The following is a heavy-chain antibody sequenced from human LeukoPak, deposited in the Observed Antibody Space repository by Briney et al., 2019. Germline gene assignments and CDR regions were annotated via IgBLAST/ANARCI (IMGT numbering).Heavy chain of an antibody. CDR3: ALWWLRRSDP. CDR1: GGTFSSYA. J-gene: IGHJ5*02. CDR2: IIPIFGTA. Sequence: ASVKVSCKASGGTFSSYAISWVRQAPGQGLEWMGGIIPIFGTANYAQKFQGRVTITADESTSTAYMELSSLRSEDTAVYYCALWWLRRSDPWGQGTLVTVSS. D-gene: IGHD5-12*01. V-gene: IGHV1-69*13.